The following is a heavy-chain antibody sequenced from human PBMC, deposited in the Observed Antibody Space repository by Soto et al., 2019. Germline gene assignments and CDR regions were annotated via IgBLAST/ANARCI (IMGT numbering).Heavy chain of an antibody. J-gene: IGHJ4*02. CDR2: ISSTTNYV. CDR3: ARESEDLTSNFDY. CDR1: GFTFTRYS. V-gene: IGHV3-21*06. Sequence: GESLKISCAASGFTFTRYSMNWVRQAPGKGLEWVSSISSTTNYVYYGDSMKGRFTISRDNAKNSLYLEMNSLRAEDTAVYYCARESEDLTSNFDYWGQGTLVTVSS.